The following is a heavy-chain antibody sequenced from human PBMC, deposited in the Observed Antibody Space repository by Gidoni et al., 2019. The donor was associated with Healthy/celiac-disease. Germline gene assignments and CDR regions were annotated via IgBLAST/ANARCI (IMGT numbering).Heavy chain of an antibody. CDR2: IYSGGST. J-gene: IGHJ4*02. Sequence: EVQLVETGGGLIQPGGSLRLSCAASGFTVSSNYMSWVRQAPGKGLECVSVIYSGGSTYYEDSVKGRFTISRDNSKNTLYLQMNSLRAEDTAVYYCARGQATPYFDYWGQGTLVTVSS. CDR3: ARGQATPYFDY. CDR1: GFTVSSNY. V-gene: IGHV3-53*02. D-gene: IGHD5-12*01.